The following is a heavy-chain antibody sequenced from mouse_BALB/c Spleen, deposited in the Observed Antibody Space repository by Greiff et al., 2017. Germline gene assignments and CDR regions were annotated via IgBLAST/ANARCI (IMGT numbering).Heavy chain of an antibody. J-gene: IGHJ4*01. CDR1: GFAFSSYD. D-gene: IGHD1-1*01. CDR2: ISSGGGST. Sequence: EVQLVESGGGLVKPGGSLKLSCAASGFAFSSYDMSWVRQTPEKRLEWVAYISSGGGSTYYPDTVKGRFTISRDNAKNTLYLQMSSLKSEDTAMYYCARQKYYRAMDYWGQGTSVTVSS. V-gene: IGHV5-12-1*01. CDR3: ARQKYYRAMDY.